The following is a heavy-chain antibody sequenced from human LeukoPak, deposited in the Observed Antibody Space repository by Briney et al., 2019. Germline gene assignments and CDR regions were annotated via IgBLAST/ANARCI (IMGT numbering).Heavy chain of an antibody. V-gene: IGHV3-23*01. D-gene: IGHD3-10*01. CDR1: GFIFRNHA. Sequence: GGSLRLSCAASGFIFRNHAMNWVRQAPGQGLEWVSGVSASGGSTFNTDSVKGRFSISRDNSKNTLYLEMNSLRPEDTALYYCAKSLGDQGVIDYWGQGTLVTVSS. CDR3: AKSLGDQGVIDY. CDR2: VSASGGST. J-gene: IGHJ4*02.